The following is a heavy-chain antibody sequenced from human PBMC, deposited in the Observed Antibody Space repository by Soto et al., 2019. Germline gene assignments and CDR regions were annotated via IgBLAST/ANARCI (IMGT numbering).Heavy chain of an antibody. D-gene: IGHD2-15*01. J-gene: IGHJ3*02. V-gene: IGHV3-9*01. CDR3: AKDRKVVAATYVFDI. CDR2: ISWNSGSI. Sequence: GGSLRLSCAASGFTFDDYAMHWVRQAPGRGLEWVSGISWNSGSIGYADSVKGRFTISRDNAKNSLFLQMNSLRAEDTALYYCAKDRKVVAATYVFDIWGQGTMVTVSS. CDR1: GFTFDDYA.